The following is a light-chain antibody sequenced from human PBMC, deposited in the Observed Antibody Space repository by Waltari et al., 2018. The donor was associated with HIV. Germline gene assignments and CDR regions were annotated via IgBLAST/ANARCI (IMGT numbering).Light chain of an antibody. Sequence: EIVMTQSPATLSVSPGERATLSCRASQSVSSNLAWYQQKPGQAPRLLIYGASTRAAGFPARFSGSGSGTEFTLTISSLQSEDFAVYYCQQYNNWHTFGPGTKVDIK. CDR2: GAS. J-gene: IGKJ3*01. V-gene: IGKV3-15*01. CDR1: QSVSSN. CDR3: QQYNNWHT.